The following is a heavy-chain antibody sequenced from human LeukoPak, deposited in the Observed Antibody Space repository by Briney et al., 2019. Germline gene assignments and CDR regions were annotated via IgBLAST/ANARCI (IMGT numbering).Heavy chain of an antibody. CDR1: GGSFSGYY. CDR3: ARGIHSSSWYVDY. CDR2: INHSGST. D-gene: IGHD6-13*01. J-gene: IGHJ4*02. V-gene: IGHV4-34*01. Sequence: PSETLSLTCAVYGGSFSGYYWSWIRQPPGKGLEWIGEINHSGSTNYNPSLKSRVTISVDTSKNQFSLKLSSLTAADTAVYYCARGIHSSSWYVDYWGQGTLVTVSS.